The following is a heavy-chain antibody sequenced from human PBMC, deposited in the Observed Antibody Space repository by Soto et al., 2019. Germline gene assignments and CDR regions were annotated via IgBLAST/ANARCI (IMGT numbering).Heavy chain of an antibody. Sequence: ASVKVSCKASGYNFINYGISWVRQAPGQGLEWMGWISVYKGNTNYAQKRQGRVSMTTDTSTSTAYMELRSLRSDDTAVYYCVRDLDGSGPCYTDYWGLGTLVTVSS. CDR1: GYNFINYG. CDR3: VRDLDGSGPCYTDY. CDR2: ISVYKGNT. J-gene: IGHJ4*02. V-gene: IGHV1-18*01. D-gene: IGHD3-10*01.